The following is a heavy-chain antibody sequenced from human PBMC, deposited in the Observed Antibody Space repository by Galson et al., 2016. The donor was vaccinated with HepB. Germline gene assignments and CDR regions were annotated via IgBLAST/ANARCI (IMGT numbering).Heavy chain of an antibody. CDR1: GCTFENYA. J-gene: IGHJ4*02. CDR2: FNWNSGIK. Sequence: SLRLSCAASGCTFENYARHWVRQAPRKGLEWVSGFNWNSGIKAYADSVRGRFSISRDNAKNSLFLQMNSLRAEDTAVYHCEGYCDTGSCYGTDYWGQGTLVTVSS. V-gene: IGHV3-9*01. D-gene: IGHD2-15*01. CDR3: EGYCDTGSCYGTDY.